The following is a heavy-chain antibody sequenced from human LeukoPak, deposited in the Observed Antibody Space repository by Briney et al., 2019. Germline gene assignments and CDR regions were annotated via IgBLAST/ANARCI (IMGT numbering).Heavy chain of an antibody. V-gene: IGHV4-34*01. D-gene: IGHD6-13*01. CDR1: GGSFSGYY. CDR2: INHSGST. Sequence: SETLSLTCAVYGGSFSGYYWSWIRQPPGKGLEWIGEINHSGSTNYNPSLKSRVTISVDTSKNQFSLKLCSVTAADTAVYYCARGRLAAGYDYWGQGTLVTVSS. J-gene: IGHJ4*02. CDR3: ARGRLAAGYDY.